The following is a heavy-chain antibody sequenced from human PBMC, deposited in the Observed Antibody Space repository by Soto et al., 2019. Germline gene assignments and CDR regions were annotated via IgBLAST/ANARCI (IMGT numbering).Heavy chain of an antibody. V-gene: IGHV3-48*01. J-gene: IGHJ4*02. CDR1: GFTFSRYS. CDR3: ARDWLVVGVDY. CDR2: ISFSSSTI. D-gene: IGHD2-15*01. Sequence: EVQLVESGGGLVQPGGSLRLSCTASGFTFSRYSMNWVRQAPGKGLEWVSYISFSSSTIYYADSVKGRFTISRDNAKNSLYVQMDSLRAEDTAVYYSARDWLVVGVDYWGQGTLVTVSS.